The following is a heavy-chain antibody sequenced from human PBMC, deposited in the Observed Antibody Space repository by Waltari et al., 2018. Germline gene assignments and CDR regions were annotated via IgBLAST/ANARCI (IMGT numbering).Heavy chain of an antibody. Sequence: QVQLVESGGGVVQPGRSLRLSCAASGFTFSSYGMHWVSQAPGMGLEWVAVRSYDGINTYYADSVKCRFTISRDNSKNTLYLHMNSLRAEDTAVYYCAKDGYNYYYYYGMDVWGQGTTVTVSS. V-gene: IGHV3-30*18. CDR3: AKDGYNYYYYYGMDV. J-gene: IGHJ6*02. CDR2: RSYDGINT. CDR1: GFTFSSYG. D-gene: IGHD5-12*01.